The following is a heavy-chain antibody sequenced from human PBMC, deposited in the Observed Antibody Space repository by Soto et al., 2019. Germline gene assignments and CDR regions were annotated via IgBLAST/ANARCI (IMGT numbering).Heavy chain of an antibody. CDR2: ISHGGSA. CDR3: ARGERLNVFFSKNWFDP. Sequence: SETLSLTCAVYGGSLSSYYWSWIRQPPGKGLEWIGEISHGGSANYNPSLKSRVTISADMSKKQFYLEVSSVTAADTAVYYCARGERLNVFFSKNWFDPWGQGTLVTVSS. J-gene: IGHJ5*02. D-gene: IGHD4-4*01. V-gene: IGHV4-34*01. CDR1: GGSLSSYY.